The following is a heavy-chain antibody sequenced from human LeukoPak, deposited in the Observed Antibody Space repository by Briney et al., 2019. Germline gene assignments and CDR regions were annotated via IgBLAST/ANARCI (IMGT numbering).Heavy chain of an antibody. CDR3: ARSPTWNAWYFDL. D-gene: IGHD1-1*01. CDR1: GGTFSSYT. CDR2: IIPILGIA. V-gene: IGHV1-69*02. J-gene: IGHJ2*01. Sequence: SVKVSCKASGGTFSSYTNSWVRQAPGQGLEWMGSIIPILGIANYAQKFQGRVTITADKSTSTAYMELSSLRSEDTAVYYCARSPTWNAWYFDLWGRGTLVTVSS.